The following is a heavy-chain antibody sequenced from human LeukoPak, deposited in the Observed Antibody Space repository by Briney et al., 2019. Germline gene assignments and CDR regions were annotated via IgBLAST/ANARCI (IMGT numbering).Heavy chain of an antibody. J-gene: IGHJ6*04. Sequence: SETLSLTCAVYGGSFSGYYWSWIRQPPGKGLEWIGEINHSGSTNYNPSLKSRVTISVDTSKNRFSLKLSSVTAADTAVYYCARGYSSSWYYYYYGMDVWGKGTTVTVSS. D-gene: IGHD6-13*01. CDR3: ARGYSSSWYYYYYGMDV. CDR2: INHSGST. CDR1: GGSFSGYY. V-gene: IGHV4-34*01.